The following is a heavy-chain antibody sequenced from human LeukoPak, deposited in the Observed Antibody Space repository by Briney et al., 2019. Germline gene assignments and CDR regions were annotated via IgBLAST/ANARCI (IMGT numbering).Heavy chain of an antibody. V-gene: IGHV3-23*01. CDR1: GFTLSAYA. CDR3: AKSSPFGTTWYGAIDV. Sequence: PGGSLRLSCAASGFTLSAYAMSWVRQAPGKGLEWVSAFSGRGATAYYADSARGRFTISRDNSKNTLFLQMDSLGADDTAVYYCAKSSPFGTTWYGAIDVWGHGTTVTVSS. CDR2: FSGRGATA. J-gene: IGHJ6*02. D-gene: IGHD6-13*01.